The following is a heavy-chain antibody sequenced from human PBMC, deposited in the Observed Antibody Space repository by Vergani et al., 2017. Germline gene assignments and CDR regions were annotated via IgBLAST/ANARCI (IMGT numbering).Heavy chain of an antibody. CDR1: GFTFDDYA. D-gene: IGHD2-8*01. CDR3: ARSGYCAHGVCYMTYYYYMDV. Sequence: EVQLVESGGGLVQPGRFLRLSCAASGFTFDDYAMHLVRQAPGKGLEGVSGINWNSDSIAYADSVKGGFTISRDNSKNTLYLQMNNLRAADTAVYYCARSGYCAHGVCYMTYYYYMDVWGKGTEVSVS. J-gene: IGHJ6*03. CDR2: INWNSDSI. V-gene: IGHV3-9*01.